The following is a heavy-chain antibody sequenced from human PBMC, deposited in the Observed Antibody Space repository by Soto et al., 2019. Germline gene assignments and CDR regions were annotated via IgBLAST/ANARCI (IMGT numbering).Heavy chain of an antibody. Sequence: PSETLSLTCTVSGGSISSGGYYWSWIRQHPGKGLEWIGYIYYSGSTYYNPSLKSRVTISVDTSKNQFSLKLSSVTAADTAVYYCARDQGSSGWQIDYWGQGTLVTVSS. J-gene: IGHJ4*02. CDR2: IYYSGST. V-gene: IGHV4-31*03. CDR3: ARDQGSSGWQIDY. D-gene: IGHD6-19*01. CDR1: GGSISSGGYY.